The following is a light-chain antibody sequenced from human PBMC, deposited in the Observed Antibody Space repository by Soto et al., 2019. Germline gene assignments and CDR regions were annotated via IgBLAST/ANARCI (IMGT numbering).Light chain of an antibody. Sequence: QSALTQPPSASGSPGQSVTISCTGTSSDVGAYDYVSWYQHHPGKAPKLMIYDVSQRPSGVADRFSGSKSGNTASLTVSGLQAEDEAVYYCCSFAGGQLLLFGGGTKLTVL. CDR2: DVS. CDR1: SSDVGAYDY. CDR3: CSFAGGQLLL. V-gene: IGLV2-8*01. J-gene: IGLJ3*02.